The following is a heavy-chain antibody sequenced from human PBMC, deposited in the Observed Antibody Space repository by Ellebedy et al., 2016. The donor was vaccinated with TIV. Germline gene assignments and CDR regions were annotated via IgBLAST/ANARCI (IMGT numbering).Heavy chain of an antibody. D-gene: IGHD2-15*01. CDR3: ARGGYCGDGNCFSAWYFDL. Sequence: MPSETLSLTCTVSGGSISNFYWTRIRQTPGKGLDWIGYKYKSGSTSYNPSLKSRVTISVDTSKNQFSLNLSSVTAADTAVYYCARGGYCGDGNCFSAWYFDLWGRGTLVTVSS. J-gene: IGHJ2*01. V-gene: IGHV4-59*01. CDR1: GGSISNFY. CDR2: KYKSGST.